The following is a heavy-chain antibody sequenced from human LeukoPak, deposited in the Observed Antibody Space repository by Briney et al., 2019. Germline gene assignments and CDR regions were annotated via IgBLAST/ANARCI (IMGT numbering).Heavy chain of an antibody. CDR1: GFTFSSYS. CDR3: ARVKALSTAFDI. J-gene: IGHJ3*02. Sequence: GGSLRLSCAASGFTFSSYSMNWVRQAPGKGLEWVSSISSSSSYIYYADSVKGRFTISRDNAKNSLYLQMNSLRAEDTAVYYCARVKALSTAFDIWGQGTMVTVSS. CDR2: ISSSSSYI. V-gene: IGHV3-21*01.